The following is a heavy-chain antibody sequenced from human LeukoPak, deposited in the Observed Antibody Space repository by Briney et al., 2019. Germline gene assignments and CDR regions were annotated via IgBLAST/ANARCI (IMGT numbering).Heavy chain of an antibody. D-gene: IGHD3-3*01. V-gene: IGHV1-8*03. Sequence: RASVKVSCKASGYTFTSYDINWVRQATGQGLEWMGWMNPNSGNTGYAQKFQGRVTITRNTSISTAYMELSSLRSEDTAVYYCARGRVGFWSGYYGYWGQGTLVTVSS. J-gene: IGHJ4*02. CDR1: GYTFTSYD. CDR3: ARGRVGFWSGYYGY. CDR2: MNPNSGNT.